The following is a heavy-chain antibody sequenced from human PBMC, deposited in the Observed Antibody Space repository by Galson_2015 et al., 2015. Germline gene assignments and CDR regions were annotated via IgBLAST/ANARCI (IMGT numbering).Heavy chain of an antibody. CDR1: GFTFSNAW. CDR2: IKSKTDGGTT. D-gene: IGHD3-9*01. Sequence: SPRLSCAASGFTFSNAWMSWVRQAPGKGLEWVGRIKSKTDGGTTDYAAPVKGRFTISGDDSKNTLYLQMNSLKTEDTAVYYCTTDPLRDFDWLLRGVDAFDIWAPGTMITVPS. CDR3: TTDPLRDFDWLLRGVDAFDI. J-gene: IGHJ3*02. V-gene: IGHV3-15*01.